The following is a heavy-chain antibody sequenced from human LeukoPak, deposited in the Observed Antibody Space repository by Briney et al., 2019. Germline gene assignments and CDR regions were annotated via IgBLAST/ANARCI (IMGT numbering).Heavy chain of an antibody. CDR3: ARLYSSSWYPEAPSYFDY. D-gene: IGHD6-13*01. CDR2: ISAYNGNT. CDR1: GYTFTGYY. V-gene: IGHV1-18*04. Sequence: ASVKVSCKASGYTFTGYYMHWVRQAPGQGLEWMGWISAYNGNTNYAQKLQGRVTMTTDTSTSTAYMELRSLRSDDTAVYYCARLYSSSWYPEAPSYFDYWGQGTLVTVSS. J-gene: IGHJ4*02.